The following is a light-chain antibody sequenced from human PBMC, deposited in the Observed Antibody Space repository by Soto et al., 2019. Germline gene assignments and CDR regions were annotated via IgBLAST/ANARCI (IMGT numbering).Light chain of an antibody. J-gene: IGLJ3*02. Sequence: QAVVTQEPSLTVSPGGTVTLTCGSSTGAVTSGHYPYWFQQKPGQAPRTLIYDINNKHSWTPARFSGSLLGGKAALTLSGAQPEDEAEYYCLLAYSGAQVFGGGTKLTVL. V-gene: IGLV7-46*01. CDR2: DIN. CDR3: LLAYSGAQV. CDR1: TGAVTSGHY.